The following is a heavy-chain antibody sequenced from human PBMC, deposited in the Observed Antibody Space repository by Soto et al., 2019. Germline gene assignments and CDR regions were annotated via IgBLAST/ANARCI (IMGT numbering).Heavy chain of an antibody. CDR3: AKELQDIVLVPAALESWAYYYGMDV. CDR2: ISYDGSNK. Sequence: QVQLVESGGGVVQPGRSLRLSCAASGFTFSSYGMHWVRQAPGKGLEWVAVISYDGSNKYYADSVKGRFTISRDNSKNTLYLQMNSLRAEDTAVYYCAKELQDIVLVPAALESWAYYYGMDVWGQGTTVTVSS. V-gene: IGHV3-30*18. J-gene: IGHJ6*02. D-gene: IGHD2-2*01. CDR1: GFTFSSYG.